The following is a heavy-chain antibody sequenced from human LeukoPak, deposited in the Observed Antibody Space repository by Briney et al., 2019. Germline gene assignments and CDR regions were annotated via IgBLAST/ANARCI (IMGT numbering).Heavy chain of an antibody. CDR2: INHSGST. D-gene: IGHD5-24*01. CDR1: GGSFSGYY. V-gene: IGHV4-34*01. J-gene: IGHJ4*02. CDR3: ARDGRGGYNPFDY. Sequence: SETLSLTCAVYGGSFSGYYWSWIRQPPGKGLEWIGEINHSGSTNYNPSLKSRVTISVDTSKNQFSLKLSSVTAADTAVYYCARDGRGGYNPFDYWGQGTLVTHSS.